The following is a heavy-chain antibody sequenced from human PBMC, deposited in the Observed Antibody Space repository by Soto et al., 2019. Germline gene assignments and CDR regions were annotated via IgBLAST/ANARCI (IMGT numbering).Heavy chain of an antibody. CDR1: GGTFSSYA. D-gene: IGHD5-18*01. J-gene: IGHJ5*02. CDR3: ARRGGYSYGYGSEGGGWFDP. CDR2: IIPIFGTA. V-gene: IGHV1-69*12. Sequence: QVQLVQSGAEVKKPGSSVKVSCKASGGTFSSYAISWVRQAPGQGLEWMGGIIPIFGTANYAQKFQGRVTIAADECTSTAYMELGSLRAEDTAVYYCARRGGYSYGYGSEGGGWFDPWGQGTLVTVSS.